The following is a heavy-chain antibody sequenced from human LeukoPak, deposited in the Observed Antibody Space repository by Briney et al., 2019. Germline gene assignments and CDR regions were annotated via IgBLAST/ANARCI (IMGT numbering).Heavy chain of an antibody. V-gene: IGHV3-7*01. CDR1: GFTFSSYW. Sequence: PGGSLRLSCAASGFTFSSYWMSWVRRAPGKGLEWVANIKQDGSEKYYVDSVKGRFTISRDNAKNSLYLQMNSLRAEDTAVYYCARDGTYYYGSGSYYILDYWGQGTLVTVSS. CDR2: IKQDGSEK. D-gene: IGHD3-10*01. CDR3: ARDGTYYYGSGSYYILDY. J-gene: IGHJ4*02.